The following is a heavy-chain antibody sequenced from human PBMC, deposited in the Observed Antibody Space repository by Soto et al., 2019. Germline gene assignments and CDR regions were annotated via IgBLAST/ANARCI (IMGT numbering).Heavy chain of an antibody. J-gene: IGHJ4*02. CDR2: MNPNSGNT. V-gene: IGHV1-8*01. CDR3: ARAFGDYYDSSGYAH. D-gene: IGHD3-22*01. Sequence: VKVSCKASGYTFTSYDINWVRQATGQGLEWMGWMNPNSGNTGYAQKFQGRVTMTRNTSISTAYMELSSLRSEDTAVYYCARAFGDYYDSSGYAHWGQGTLVTVYS. CDR1: GYTFTSYD.